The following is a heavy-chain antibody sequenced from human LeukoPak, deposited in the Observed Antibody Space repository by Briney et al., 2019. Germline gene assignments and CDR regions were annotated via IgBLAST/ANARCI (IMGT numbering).Heavy chain of an antibody. CDR1: GFTFSSYA. D-gene: IGHD4-17*01. CDR3: ARDRYGDHGDAFDV. CDR2: INSGNTK. V-gene: IGHV3-48*03. J-gene: IGHJ3*01. Sequence: PGGSLRLSCAASGFTFSSYAMGWVRQAPGKGLEWVSYINSGNTKWYADSVKGRFTISRDNAKNSLYLQMNSLRVEDTAVYYCARDRYGDHGDAFDVWGQGTMVTVSS.